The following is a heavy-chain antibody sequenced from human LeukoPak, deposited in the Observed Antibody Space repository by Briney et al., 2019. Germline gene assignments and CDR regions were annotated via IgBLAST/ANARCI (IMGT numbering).Heavy chain of an antibody. V-gene: IGHV4-34*01. CDR1: GGSFSGYY. J-gene: IGHJ1*01. CDR2: INHSGST. D-gene: IGHD3-3*01. Sequence: SETLSLTCAVYGGSFSGYYWSWIRQPPGKGLEWIGEINHSGSTNYNPSLKSRVTISVDTSKNQFSLKLSSVTAADTAVYYCARRPLTNWGQGTLVTVSS. CDR3: ARRPLTN.